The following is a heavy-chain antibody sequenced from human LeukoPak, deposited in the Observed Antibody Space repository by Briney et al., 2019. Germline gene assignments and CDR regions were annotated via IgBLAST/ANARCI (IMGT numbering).Heavy chain of an antibody. CDR3: ARGRSTGYPYYFEY. CDR2: VNPSSGST. CDR1: GYTFTSYD. D-gene: IGHD5-12*01. J-gene: IGHJ4*02. V-gene: IGHV1-8*03. Sequence: ASVKVSCKASGYTFTSYDINWGREATGQGLEWMGWVNPSSGSTGYAQKFQGRVNITRNTSISTAYMELSGLRPEDTAVYYCARGRSTGYPYYFEYWGQGTLVTVSS.